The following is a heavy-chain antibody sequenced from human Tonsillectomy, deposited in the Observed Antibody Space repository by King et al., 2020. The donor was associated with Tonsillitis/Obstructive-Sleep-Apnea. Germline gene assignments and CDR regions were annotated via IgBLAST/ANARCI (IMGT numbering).Heavy chain of an antibody. V-gene: IGHV3-15*01. J-gene: IGHJ4*02. CDR1: GFTFSNAW. CDR2: IKSNTDGGTT. Sequence: VQLVESGGGLVKPGGSLRLSCAASGFTFSNAWMSWVRQAPGKGLEWVGRIKSNTDGGTTDYAAPVKGRFTISRDDSKNTLYLQMNSLKTEDTAVYYCTTEDFWSGYYTGADYWGQGTLVTVSS. CDR3: TTEDFWSGYYTGADY. D-gene: IGHD3-3*01.